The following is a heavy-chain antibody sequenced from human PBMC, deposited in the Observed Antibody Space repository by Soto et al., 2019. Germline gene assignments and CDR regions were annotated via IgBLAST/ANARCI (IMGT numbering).Heavy chain of an antibody. CDR3: ARDRSSSYSYAMDL. CDR1: DFAFRLHG. J-gene: IGHJ6*02. CDR2: IWHDGTRK. V-gene: IGHV3-33*01. Sequence: QVHLVESGGGVVQPGGSLTLSCSVSDFAFRLHGIHWVRHTPGKGLEWVAMIWHDGTRKYFRDSVRGRFTISRDSAKNKFYLQRNNLRGNDSALFFCARDRSSSYSYAMDLWGQGTTVTVSS. D-gene: IGHD3-10*01.